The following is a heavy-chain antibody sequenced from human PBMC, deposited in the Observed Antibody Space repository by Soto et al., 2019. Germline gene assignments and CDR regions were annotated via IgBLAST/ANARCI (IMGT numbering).Heavy chain of an antibody. CDR2: ISISGSTI. V-gene: IGHV3-48*03. CDR1: GFPFSIYE. J-gene: IGHJ4*02. CDR3: ARGDGYNWVRYFDY. Sequence: GGSLRLSCAASGFPFSIYEMNLVRQSPGKGLEWVSYISISGSTIYYADSVKGRFTISRDNAKNSLYLQMNSLRAEDTAVYYCARGDGYNWVRYFDYWGQGTLVTVSS. D-gene: IGHD5-12*01.